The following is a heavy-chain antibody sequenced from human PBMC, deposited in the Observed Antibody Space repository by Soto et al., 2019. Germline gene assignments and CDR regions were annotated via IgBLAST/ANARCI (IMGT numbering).Heavy chain of an antibody. CDR1: GFTFSSYD. Sequence: GGSLRLSCAASGFTFSSYDMHWVRQAPGKGLEWVAVISYDGSNKYYADSVKGRFTISRDNSKNTLYLQMNSLRAEDTAVYYCAKVGGISYGDPYYYYGMDVWGQGTTVTVSS. CDR2: ISYDGSNK. V-gene: IGHV3-30*18. D-gene: IGHD4-17*01. J-gene: IGHJ6*02. CDR3: AKVGGISYGDPYYYYGMDV.